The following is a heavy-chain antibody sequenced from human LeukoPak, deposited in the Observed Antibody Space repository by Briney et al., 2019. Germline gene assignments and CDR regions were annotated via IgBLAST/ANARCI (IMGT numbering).Heavy chain of an antibody. CDR3: AKGGDSYYSYYYMDV. J-gene: IGHJ6*03. Sequence: GGSLRLSCAASGFTFSNFAMTWVRQAPGKGLEWISAISGSGGSTYYADSVEGRFTISRDNSKNTLCLQMNSLRADDTAIYYCAKGGDSYYSYYYMDVWGKGTTVTVSS. CDR1: GFTFSNFA. V-gene: IGHV3-23*01. D-gene: IGHD2-21*02. CDR2: ISGSGGST.